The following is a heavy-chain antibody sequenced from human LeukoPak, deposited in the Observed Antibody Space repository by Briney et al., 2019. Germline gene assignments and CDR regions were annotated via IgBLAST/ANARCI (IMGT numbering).Heavy chain of an antibody. D-gene: IGHD3-3*01. J-gene: IGHJ5*02. CDR3: ARGCYDFWSGYLDWFDP. CDR1: GGSFSGYY. V-gene: IGHV4-34*01. Sequence: SETLSLTCAVYGGSFSGYYWSWIRQPPGRGLEWIGEINHSGSTNYNPSLKSRVTISVDTSKNQFSLKLSSVTAAETAVYSCARGCYDFWSGYLDWFDPWGQGTLVTVSS. CDR2: INHSGST.